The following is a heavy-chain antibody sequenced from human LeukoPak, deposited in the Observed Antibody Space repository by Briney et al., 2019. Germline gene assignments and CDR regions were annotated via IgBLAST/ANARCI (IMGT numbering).Heavy chain of an antibody. J-gene: IGHJ4*02. V-gene: IGHV3-11*03. CDR3: ARISGSYVFDY. D-gene: IGHD1-26*01. CDR1: GFTFSDYY. Sequence: GGSLRLSCAASGFTFSDYYMSWIRQAPGKGLEWVSYISSSTYTNYADSVKGRFTISRDNAKNSMYLQMDSLRAEDTAVYYCARISGSYVFDYWGQGTLVTVSS. CDR2: ISSSTYT.